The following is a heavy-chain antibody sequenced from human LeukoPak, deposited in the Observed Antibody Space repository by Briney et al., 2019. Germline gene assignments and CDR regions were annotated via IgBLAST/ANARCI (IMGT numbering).Heavy chain of an antibody. Sequence: GGSLGLSCAASGFTFRNYVIHWVRQAPGKGLEWVAVTSSDLNVKLYADSVEGRFTISRDNSRSTLYLQMNSLRPEDTAIYYCAREGYYGSGSPPSLYFDYWGQGTLVTVSS. CDR3: AREGYYGSGSPPSLYFDY. D-gene: IGHD3-10*01. J-gene: IGHJ4*02. CDR1: GFTFRNYV. V-gene: IGHV3-30-3*01. CDR2: TSSDLNVK.